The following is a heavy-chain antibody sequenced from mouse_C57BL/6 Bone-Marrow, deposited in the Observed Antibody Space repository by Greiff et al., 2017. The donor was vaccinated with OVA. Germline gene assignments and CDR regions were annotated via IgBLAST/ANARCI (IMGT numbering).Heavy chain of an antibody. V-gene: IGHV8-5*01. CDR2: IWWNDDK. CDR3: AQHFITTVGPYFDY. CDR1: GFSLSTSNMG. D-gene: IGHD1-1*01. J-gene: IGHJ2*01. Sequence: QVQLKESGPGILQPSQTLSLTCSFSGFSLSTSNMGIGWIRQPSGKGLEWLAHIWWNDDKYYNPSLKSRLTISKDTSNNQVFLKITSMDTADTATYYCAQHFITTVGPYFDYWGQGTTLTVSS.